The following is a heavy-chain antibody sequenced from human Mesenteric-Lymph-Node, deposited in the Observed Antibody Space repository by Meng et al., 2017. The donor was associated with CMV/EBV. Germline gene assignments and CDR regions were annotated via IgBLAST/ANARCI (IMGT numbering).Heavy chain of an antibody. CDR1: GFTFSTYW. CDR3: VKGGTQDLDY. CDR2: IKYDGSEK. V-gene: IGHV3-7*01. J-gene: IGHJ4*02. Sequence: GSLRLSCAASGFTFSTYWMGWVRQVPGKGLEWVANIKYDGSEKYYVDSLKGRFTIARDNVKNSLFLQMNGLRADDTAMYYCVKGGTQDLDYWGQGTLVTVSS. D-gene: IGHD1-26*01.